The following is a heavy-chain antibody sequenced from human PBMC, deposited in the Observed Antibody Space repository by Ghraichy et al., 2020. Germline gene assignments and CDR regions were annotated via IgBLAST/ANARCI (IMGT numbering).Heavy chain of an antibody. V-gene: IGHV3-48*01. D-gene: IGHD4-17*01. CDR1: GFAFSSYS. J-gene: IGHJ4*02. CDR3: ARTRGDGAGDY. Sequence: GGSLRLSCAASGFAFSSYSLNWVRQAPGKGLEWLSYIGSSTSPIYYADSVKGRFTISRDNVKNSLYLQMNNLRAEDSAVYYCARTRGDGAGDYWGQGTLVTVSS. CDR2: IGSSTSPI.